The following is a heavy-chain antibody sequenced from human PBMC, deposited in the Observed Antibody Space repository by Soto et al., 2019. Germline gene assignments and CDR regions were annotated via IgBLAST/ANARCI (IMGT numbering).Heavy chain of an antibody. CDR3: ARGLNTGFYRAFDI. Sequence: SETLSLTCTVFGGSINNYYWGWIRQAPGKGLDWIGHIYYRGSPNYNSSLKSRVTISADTSKNQVSLKLTSMTAADMAVYYCARGLNTGFYRAFDIWGQGTMVTVSS. CDR2: IYYRGSP. V-gene: IGHV4-59*01. CDR1: GGSINNYY. D-gene: IGHD3-9*01. J-gene: IGHJ3*02.